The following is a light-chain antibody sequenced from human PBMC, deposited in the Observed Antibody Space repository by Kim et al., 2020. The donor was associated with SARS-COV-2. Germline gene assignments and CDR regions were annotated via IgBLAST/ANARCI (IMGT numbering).Light chain of an antibody. CDR1: SSNIGAGYD. Sequence: QSVLTQPPSVSGAPGQRVTISCTGSSSNIGAGYDVHWYQQLPGTAPKLLIYGNNNRPAGVPDRFSGSKSDTSASLAITGLQPEVEADYYCQSYDSSLSGYVFGTGTKVTVL. CDR2: GNN. J-gene: IGLJ1*01. CDR3: QSYDSSLSGYV. V-gene: IGLV1-40*01.